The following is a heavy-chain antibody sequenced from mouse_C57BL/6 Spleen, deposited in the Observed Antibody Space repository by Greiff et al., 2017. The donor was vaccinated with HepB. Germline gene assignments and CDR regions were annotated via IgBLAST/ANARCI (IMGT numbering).Heavy chain of an antibody. CDR2: IYPGSGNT. CDR1: GYTFTDYY. D-gene: IGHD2-12*01. Sequence: QVQLQQSGAELVRPGASVKLSCKASGYTFTDYYINWVKQRPGQGLEWIARIYPGSGNTYYNEKFKGKAKLTAEKSSSTAYMQLSSLTSEDSAVYFCARSNYTDYAMDYWGQGTSVTVSS. V-gene: IGHV1-76*01. J-gene: IGHJ4*01. CDR3: ARSNYTDYAMDY.